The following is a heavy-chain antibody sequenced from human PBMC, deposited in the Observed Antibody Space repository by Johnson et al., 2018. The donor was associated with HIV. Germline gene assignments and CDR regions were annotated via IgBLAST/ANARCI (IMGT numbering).Heavy chain of an antibody. CDR3: ARWPILEWLSGDAFDI. D-gene: IGHD3-3*01. J-gene: IGHJ3*02. Sequence: VQLVESGGGVVQPGRSPRLSCAATGFSFSSSAMNWVRQAPGTGLAWLAFISSDGINKSYSDSVKGRFAISRDNSKNTLYLQMNSVRPEDPAIYYCARWPILEWLSGDAFDIWGQGTMVTVSS. CDR1: GFSFSSSA. CDR2: ISSDGINK. V-gene: IGHV3-30*09.